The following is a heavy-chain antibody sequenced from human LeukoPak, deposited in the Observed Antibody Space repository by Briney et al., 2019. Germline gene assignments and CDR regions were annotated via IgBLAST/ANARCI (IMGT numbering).Heavy chain of an antibody. J-gene: IGHJ4*02. CDR2: ISAYNGNT. Sequence: ASVKVSCKASGGTFSSYAISWVRQAPGQGLEWMGWISAYNGNTNYAQKLQGRVTMTTDTSTSTAYMELRSLRSDDTAVYYCASGSSGWYGEYYFDYWGQGTLVTVSS. CDR1: GGTFSSYA. CDR3: ASGSSGWYGEYYFDY. V-gene: IGHV1-18*01. D-gene: IGHD6-19*01.